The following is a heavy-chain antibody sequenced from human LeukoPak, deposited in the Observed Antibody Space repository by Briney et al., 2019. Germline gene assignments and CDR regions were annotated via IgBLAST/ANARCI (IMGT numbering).Heavy chain of an antibody. CDR1: GFTFTSYG. CDR2: ITYDGYYK. V-gene: IGHV3-30*03. D-gene: IGHD3-10*01. CDR3: ARDLSPVVRASPMGY. J-gene: IGHJ4*02. Sequence: GGSLRLSRAASGFTFTSYGMHWVRQAPGKGLEWVALITYDGYYKYYSDSVKGRFTISSDISKNTLYLQMNSLRAEDTAVYYCARDLSPVVRASPMGYWGQGTLVTVSS.